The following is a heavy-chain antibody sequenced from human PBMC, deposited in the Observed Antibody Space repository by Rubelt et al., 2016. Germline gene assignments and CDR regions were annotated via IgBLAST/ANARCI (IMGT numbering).Heavy chain of an antibody. CDR2: INHSGST. CDR1: GGSFSGYY. CDR3: ARGRRGSSSWLGRDYYGMDV. D-gene: IGHD6-13*01. Sequence: QVQLQQWGAGLLKPSETLSLTCAVYGGSFSGYYWSWIRQPPGKGLEWIGEINHSGSTNYNPSLKSRVTISVDTSKNQFSLKRSSVTAADTAVYYWARGRRGSSSWLGRDYYGMDVWGQGTTVTVSS. J-gene: IGHJ6*02. V-gene: IGHV4-34*01.